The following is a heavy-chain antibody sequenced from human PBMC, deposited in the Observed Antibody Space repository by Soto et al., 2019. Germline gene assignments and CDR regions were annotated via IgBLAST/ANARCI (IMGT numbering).Heavy chain of an antibody. V-gene: IGHV3-21*01. CDR1: GFTFSSYS. CDR3: ARDWGGEGTFDY. CDR2: ISSSSSYI. Sequence: EVQLVESGGGLVKPGGSLRLSCAASGFTFSSYSMNWVRQAPGKGLEWVSSISSSSSYIYYADSVKGRFTISRDNAKNSLYLQMNSLRAEDTAVYYCARDWGGEGTFDYWGLGTLVTVSS. D-gene: IGHD3-16*01. J-gene: IGHJ4*02.